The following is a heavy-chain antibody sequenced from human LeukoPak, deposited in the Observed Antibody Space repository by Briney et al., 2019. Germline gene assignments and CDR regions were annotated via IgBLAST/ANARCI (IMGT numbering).Heavy chain of an antibody. CDR3: ARGPYSSGWYGLDY. Sequence: ASVTVSCKPSGYTFIYYYIHWVRQAPGQGLEWMGLINPSGGSTSYAQKFQGRVTMTRDTSTSTVYMEMRSLRSEGTAVYYCARGPYSSGWYGLDYWGQGTLVTVSS. J-gene: IGHJ4*02. V-gene: IGHV1-46*01. D-gene: IGHD6-19*01. CDR2: INPSGGST. CDR1: GYTFIYYY.